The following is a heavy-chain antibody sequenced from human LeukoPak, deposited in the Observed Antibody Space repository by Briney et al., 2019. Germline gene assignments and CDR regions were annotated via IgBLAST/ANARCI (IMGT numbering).Heavy chain of an antibody. CDR3: ARFTAAISIDY. D-gene: IGHD2-2*01. Sequence: SETLSLTCTVSGGSISSSSYYWGWIRQPPGKGLEWIGSIYYSGSTYYNPSLKSRVTISVDTSKNQFSLKLSSVTAADTAVYYCARFTAAISIDYWGQGTLVTDSS. J-gene: IGHJ4*02. V-gene: IGHV4-39*01. CDR1: GGSISSSSYY. CDR2: IYYSGST.